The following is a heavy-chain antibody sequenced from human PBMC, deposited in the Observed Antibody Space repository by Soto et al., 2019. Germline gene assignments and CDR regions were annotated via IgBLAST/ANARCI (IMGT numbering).Heavy chain of an antibody. CDR2: ISDSGKTI. CDR1: GFTFSDHY. Sequence: QVQLVESGGGLVKPGGSLRISCAASGFTFSDHYMSWIRQTPGKGLEWVSYISDSGKTIYYTDSVKGRFTIYRDNAKNSLYLQMNSLRVEDTAVYYCARPGPNYVDFSDLWGQGALVTVSS. J-gene: IGHJ5*02. V-gene: IGHV3-11*01. CDR3: ARPGPNYVDFSDL. D-gene: IGHD4-17*01.